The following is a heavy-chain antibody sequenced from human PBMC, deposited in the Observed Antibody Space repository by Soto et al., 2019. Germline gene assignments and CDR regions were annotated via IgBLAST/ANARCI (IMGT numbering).Heavy chain of an antibody. CDR2: INHSGST. CDR3: VRVRSTPVVPAAPNWFDP. D-gene: IGHD2-2*01. J-gene: IGHJ5*02. Sequence: SGTLSLTCAAYGRTFIGYYCTWSPHPPFKGLEWIGEINHSGSTNYNPSLKSPITISADTTQNPFSLKMSPVTAAETAVHYCVRVRSTPVVPAAPNWFDPWGQGTLVTVSS. V-gene: IGHV4-34*01. CDR1: GRTFIGYY.